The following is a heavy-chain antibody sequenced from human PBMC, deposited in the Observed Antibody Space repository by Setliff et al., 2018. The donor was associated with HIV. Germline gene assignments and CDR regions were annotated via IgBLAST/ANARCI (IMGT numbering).Heavy chain of an antibody. CDR3: LSQPESRWQIDY. V-gene: IGHV4-38-2*01. CDR1: GYSISRGYF. J-gene: IGHJ4*02. D-gene: IGHD3-10*01. Sequence: PSETLSLTCAVSGYSISRGYFWVWVRQPPGKGLEWIGVVSHSGNTDYNISLKRRVTISIDNSNNHFSLKLRSVTAADTAVYYCLSQPESRWQIDYWGQGTLVTVSS. CDR2: VSHSGNT.